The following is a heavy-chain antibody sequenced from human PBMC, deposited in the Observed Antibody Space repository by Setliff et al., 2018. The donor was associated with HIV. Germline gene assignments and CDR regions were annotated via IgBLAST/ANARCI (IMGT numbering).Heavy chain of an antibody. J-gene: IGHJ5*02. CDR3: AALSVRTNPVYGVISTRFDP. D-gene: IGHD2-8*01. CDR1: GFTFDDYA. Sequence: PGGSLRLSCTASGFTFDDYAIYWVRRTPGKGLEWVSGFSWNSASIGYADSVKGRFTISRDNAKKSLYLQMNSLRVDDTAVYYCAALSVRTNPVYGVISTRFDPWGQGSLVTVSS. CDR2: FSWNSASI. V-gene: IGHV3-9*01.